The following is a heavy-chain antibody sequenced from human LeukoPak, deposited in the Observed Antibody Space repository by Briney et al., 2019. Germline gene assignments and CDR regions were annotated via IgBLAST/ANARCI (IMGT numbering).Heavy chain of an antibody. CDR1: GGSIGSGGYS. D-gene: IGHD3-10*01. J-gene: IGHJ4*02. Sequence: SETLSLTCAVSGGSIGSGGYSWSWIRQPPGKGLEWIGYIYYSGSTYYKPSLKSRVTISVDTSKNQFSLKLSSVTAADTAVYYCARVAYYGSGSYYNEYYFDYWGQGTLVTVSS. V-gene: IGHV4-30-4*08. CDR2: IYYSGST. CDR3: ARVAYYGSGSYYNEYYFDY.